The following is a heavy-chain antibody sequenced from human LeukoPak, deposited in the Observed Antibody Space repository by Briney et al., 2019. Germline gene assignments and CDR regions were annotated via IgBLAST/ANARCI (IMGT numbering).Heavy chain of an antibody. Sequence: SETLSLTCTVSGGSISSYYWSWIRQPPGKGLEWIGYIYYSGSSNYNPSLKSRVTISVDTSKNQFSLRLSSVTAADTAVYYCAREGRYGYYFDYWGQGTLITVSS. CDR2: IYYSGSS. CDR3: AREGRYGYYFDY. D-gene: IGHD5-18*01. J-gene: IGHJ4*02. V-gene: IGHV4-59*01. CDR1: GGSISSYY.